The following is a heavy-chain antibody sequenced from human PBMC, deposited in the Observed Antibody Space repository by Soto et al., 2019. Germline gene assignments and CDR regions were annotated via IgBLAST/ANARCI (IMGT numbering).Heavy chain of an antibody. Sequence: PSETLSLTCTVYGGSNSGYYWSWIRQPPGKGLEWIGYIYYSGSTNCNPSLKSRVTISVDTSKNQFSLKLSSVTAADTAVYYCARRYGGTVDYWGQGTLVTVS. J-gene: IGHJ4*02. V-gene: IGHV4-59*08. CDR3: ARRYGGTVDY. D-gene: IGHD2-15*01. CDR2: IYYSGST. CDR1: GGSNSGYY.